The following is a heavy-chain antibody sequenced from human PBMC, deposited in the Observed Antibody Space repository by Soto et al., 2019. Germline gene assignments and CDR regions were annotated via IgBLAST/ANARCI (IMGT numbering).Heavy chain of an antibody. J-gene: IGHJ5*02. D-gene: IGHD6-13*01. Sequence: QVQLQESGPGLVKPSQTLSLTCTVSGGSIRSGDYYWSWLRQSPGKGLEWIGYVDYSGNTYYNRSLKRRVTISVDTSKNQFSLKVSSVTGADTAVYYCARGRGSSSWRWFDPWGQGTLVTVSS. CDR3: ARGRGSSSWRWFDP. V-gene: IGHV4-30-4*01. CDR2: VDYSGNT. CDR1: GGSIRSGDYY.